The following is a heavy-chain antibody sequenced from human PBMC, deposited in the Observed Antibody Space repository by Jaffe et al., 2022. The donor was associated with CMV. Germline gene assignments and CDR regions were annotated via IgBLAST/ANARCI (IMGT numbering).Heavy chain of an antibody. V-gene: IGHV3-7*03. CDR3: ARDGGGSHGSGSNYYYYYYMDV. J-gene: IGHJ6*03. Sequence: EVQLVESGGGLVQPGGSLRLSCAASGFTFSSYWMSWVRQAPGKGLEWVANIKQDGSEKYYVDSVKGRFTISRDNAKNSLYLQMNSLRAEDTAVYYCARDGGGSHGSGSNYYYYYYMDVWGKGTTVTVSS. CDR1: GFTFSSYW. CDR2: IKQDGSEK. D-gene: IGHD3-10*01.